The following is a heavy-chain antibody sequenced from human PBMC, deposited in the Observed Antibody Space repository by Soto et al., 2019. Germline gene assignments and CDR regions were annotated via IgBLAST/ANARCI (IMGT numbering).Heavy chain of an antibody. CDR1: GGSISSGDYY. CDR3: VGQYPDSQFDY. Sequence: SETLSLTCTVSGGSISSGDYYWSWIRQPPGKGLEWIGYIYYSGSTYYNPSLKSRVTISVDTSKNQFSLKLSSVTAADTAVYYCVGQYPDSQFDYWGQGTLVTVSS. J-gene: IGHJ4*02. D-gene: IGHD2-2*02. CDR2: IYYSGST. V-gene: IGHV4-30-4*01.